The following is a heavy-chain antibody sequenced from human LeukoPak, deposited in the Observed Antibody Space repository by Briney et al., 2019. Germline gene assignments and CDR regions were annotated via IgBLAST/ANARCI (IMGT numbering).Heavy chain of an antibody. D-gene: IGHD3-3*01. J-gene: IGHJ5*02. CDR2: IYYSGGT. V-gene: IGHV4-59*01. CDR3: ARALYYDFWSGYNNWFDP. Sequence: KPSETLSLTCTVSGGSISSYYWSWIRQPPGKGLEWIGYIYYSGGTNYNPSLKSRVTISVDTSKNQFSLKLSSVTAADTAVYYCARALYYDFWSGYNNWFDPWGQGTLVTVSS. CDR1: GGSISSYY.